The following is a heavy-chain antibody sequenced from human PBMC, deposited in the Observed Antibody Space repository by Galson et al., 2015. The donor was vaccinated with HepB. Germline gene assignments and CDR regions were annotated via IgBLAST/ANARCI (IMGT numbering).Heavy chain of an antibody. CDR2: XXYXGXFK. D-gene: IGHD3-22*01. CDR3: AKGGPGRITMMINRSLGFDP. CDR1: GFSFSNYA. V-gene: IGHV3-30*18. J-gene: IGHJ5*02. Sequence: SLRPSCASSGFSFSNYAIHWVRQAPGKGLXXMAXXXYXGXFKYYSDSVKGRXTVSRDPXRSILFLQMNSLRVDDTAVYYCAKGGPGRITMMINRSLGFDPGGPGTLVIVSS.